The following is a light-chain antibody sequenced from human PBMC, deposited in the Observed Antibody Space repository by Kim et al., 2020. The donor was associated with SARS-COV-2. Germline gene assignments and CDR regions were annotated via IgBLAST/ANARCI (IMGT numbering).Light chain of an antibody. V-gene: IGKV3-15*01. CDR1: QSVRSN. CDR3: QQYGTWPRT. J-gene: IGKJ1*01. CDR2: GAS. Sequence: EIVMTQSPAPLSVSPGERATLSCRASQSVRSNLAWYQKKPGQAPRLLIYGASTRATGIPVRFSGSGSGTEFTLTISSLQSEDFAVYYCQQYGTWPRTFGQGTKVDI.